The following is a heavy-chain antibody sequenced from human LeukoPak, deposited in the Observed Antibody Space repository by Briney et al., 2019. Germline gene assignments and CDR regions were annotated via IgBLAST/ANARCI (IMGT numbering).Heavy chain of an antibody. Sequence: ASVKVSCKASGYTFTSYGISWVRQAPGQGLEWMGWISAYNGDTNYAQKLQGRVTMTTDTSASTAYMELSSLRSEDTAVYYCAKALDSFGSSWFWLDYWGQGTLVTVSS. CDR3: AKALDSFGSSWFWLDY. J-gene: IGHJ4*02. CDR1: GYTFTSYG. V-gene: IGHV1-18*01. D-gene: IGHD6-13*01. CDR2: ISAYNGDT.